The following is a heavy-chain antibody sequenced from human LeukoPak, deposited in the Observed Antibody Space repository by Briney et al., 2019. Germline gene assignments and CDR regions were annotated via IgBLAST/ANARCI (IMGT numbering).Heavy chain of an antibody. J-gene: IGHJ4*02. D-gene: IGHD3-10*01. V-gene: IGHV4-4*02. CDR3: ARGRYYAY. Sequence: PSETLSLTCAVSGGSISSSNWWSWVRQPPGKGLEWIGEINHSGSTNYNPSLKSRVTISVDTSKNQFSLDLRSVTAADTAVYYCARGRYYAYWGQGTVVTVSS. CDR1: GGSISSSNW. CDR2: INHSGST.